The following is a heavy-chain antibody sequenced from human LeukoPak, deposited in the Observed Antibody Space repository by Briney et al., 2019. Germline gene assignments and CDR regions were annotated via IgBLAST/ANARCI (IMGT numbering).Heavy chain of an antibody. CDR1: GFTFSSYG. J-gene: IGHJ5*02. CDR2: ISYDGSNK. V-gene: IGHV3-30*18. CDR3: AKDWELLS. Sequence: GGSLRLSCAASGFTFSSYGMHWVRQAPGKGLEWVAVISYDGSNKYYADSVKGRFTISRDNSKNTLYLQMNSLRAEDTAVYYCAKDWELLSWGQGTLVTVSS. D-gene: IGHD1-26*01.